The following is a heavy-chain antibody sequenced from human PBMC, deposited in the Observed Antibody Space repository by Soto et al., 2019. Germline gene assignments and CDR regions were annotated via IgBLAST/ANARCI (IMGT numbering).Heavy chain of an antibody. CDR1: GFTFSDSG. CDR3: VRGNPYTRPSGWGGGFDY. D-gene: IGHD3-16*01. CDR2: IWSDGSDK. Sequence: QVQLVESGGGVVQPGGSLRLSCAASGFTFSDSGMHWVRQAPGKGLEWVAVIWSDGSDKSYADSVEGRFTISRDNSKKTLYLKKNSLRAEDTGVYYCVRGNPYTRPSGWGGGFDYWGQGTLVTVSS. J-gene: IGHJ4*02. V-gene: IGHV3-33*01.